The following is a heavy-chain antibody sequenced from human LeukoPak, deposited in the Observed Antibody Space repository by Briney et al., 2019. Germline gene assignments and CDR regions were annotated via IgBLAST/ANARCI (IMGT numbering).Heavy chain of an antibody. CDR1: GYIFSNYY. CDR2: INPNAGST. CDR3: ARDQLLRGVRGGWFDP. D-gene: IGHD3-10*01. V-gene: IGHV1-46*01. Sequence: ASVKVSCKASGYIFSNYYIHWVRQAPGQGLEWMGMINPNAGSTRYAQNFQGRVTMTRDMSTSAVYMELSSLRSEDTAVYYCARDQLLRGVRGGWFDPWGQGTLVTVSS. J-gene: IGHJ5*02.